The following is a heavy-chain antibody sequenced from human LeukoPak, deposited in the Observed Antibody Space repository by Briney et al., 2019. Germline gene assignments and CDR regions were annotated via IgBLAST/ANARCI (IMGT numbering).Heavy chain of an antibody. CDR3: ASPSNEWELLVY. Sequence: PGGSLRLSCEASGFSFSNYAMSWVRQAPGKGLEWVSYISGSGVTTYYAISGSGGSTYYADSVKGRFTISRDNSKNTLYLQMNSLRAEDTAVYYCASPSNEWELLVYWGQGTLVTVSS. CDR2: ISGSGGST. V-gene: IGHV3-23*01. D-gene: IGHD1-26*01. J-gene: IGHJ4*02. CDR1: GFSFSNYA.